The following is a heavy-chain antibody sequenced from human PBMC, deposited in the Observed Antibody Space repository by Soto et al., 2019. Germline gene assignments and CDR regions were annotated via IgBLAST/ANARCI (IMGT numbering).Heavy chain of an antibody. CDR2: ISYDGSNK. CDR3: ASWGLFVGATGY. J-gene: IGHJ4*02. D-gene: IGHD1-26*01. V-gene: IGHV3-30-3*01. Sequence: SLRLSCAASGFTFSSYAMHWVRQAPGKGLEWVAVISYDGSNKYYADSVKGRFTISRDNSKNTLYLQMNSLRAEDTAVYYCASWGLFVGATGYWGQGTLVTVSS. CDR1: GFTFSSYA.